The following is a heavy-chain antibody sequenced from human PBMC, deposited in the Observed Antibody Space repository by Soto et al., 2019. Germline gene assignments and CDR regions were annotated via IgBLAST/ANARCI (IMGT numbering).Heavy chain of an antibody. CDR3: ARRDYDILTGYLDAFDI. CDR2: IYYSGST. V-gene: IGHV4-39*01. Sequence: QLQLQESGPGLVKPSETLSLTCTVSGGSISSSSYYWGWIRQPPGKGLEGIGSIYYSGSTYYNPSLKSRVTISVDTSKNQFSLKLSSVTAADTAVYYCARRDYDILTGYLDAFDIWGQGTMVTVSS. CDR1: GGSISSSSYY. J-gene: IGHJ3*02. D-gene: IGHD3-9*01.